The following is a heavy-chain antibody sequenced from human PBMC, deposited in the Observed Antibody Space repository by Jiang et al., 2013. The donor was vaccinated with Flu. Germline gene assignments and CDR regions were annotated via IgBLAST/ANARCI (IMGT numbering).Heavy chain of an antibody. Sequence: KGLEWVSGISWNSGSIGYADSVKGRFTISRDNAKNSLYLQMNSLRAEDTALYYCAKGAYSSGWYEYFQHWGQGTLVTVSS. CDR2: ISWNSGSI. D-gene: IGHD6-19*01. V-gene: IGHV3-9*01. CDR3: AKGAYSSGWYEYFQH. J-gene: IGHJ1*01.